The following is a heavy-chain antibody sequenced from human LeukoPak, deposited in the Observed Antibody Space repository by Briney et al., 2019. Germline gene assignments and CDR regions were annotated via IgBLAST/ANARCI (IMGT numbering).Heavy chain of an antibody. Sequence: ASVKVSCKGSGYTFTSYGISWVRHAPGQWLEWMGWISAYNGNTNYAQKLQGRVTMTTDTSTSTAYMELRSLRSDDTAVYYCARDEVVAQPIAFDIWGQGTMVTVSS. J-gene: IGHJ3*02. CDR1: GYTFTSYG. D-gene: IGHD3-22*01. V-gene: IGHV1-18*01. CDR3: ARDEVVAQPIAFDI. CDR2: ISAYNGNT.